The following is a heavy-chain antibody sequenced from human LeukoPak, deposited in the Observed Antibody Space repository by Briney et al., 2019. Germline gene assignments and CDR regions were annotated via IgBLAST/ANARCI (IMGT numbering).Heavy chain of an antibody. CDR3: AHNVAAADPDRVGFDC. Sequence: ESGPTLVKPTQTLTLTCTFSGFSLSTSGVGVGWIRQPPGKALEWLALIYWDDDKRYSPSLKSRLTITKDTSKNQVVLTMTNMDPVDTATYYCAHNVAAADPDRVGFDCWGQGTLVTVSS. CDR1: GFSLSTSGVG. D-gene: IGHD6-13*01. J-gene: IGHJ4*02. V-gene: IGHV2-5*02. CDR2: IYWDDDK.